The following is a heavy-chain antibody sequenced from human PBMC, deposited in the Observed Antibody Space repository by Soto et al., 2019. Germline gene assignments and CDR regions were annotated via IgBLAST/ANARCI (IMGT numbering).Heavy chain of an antibody. D-gene: IGHD6-13*01. CDR1: GFTFSSYA. J-gene: IGHJ6*02. Sequence: EVQLLESGGGLVQPGGSLRLSCAASGFTFSSYAMSWVRQAPGKGLEWVSAISGSGGSTYYADSVKGRFTISRDNSKKTLYLQMNSLGAEDTAVYYCAKCQGAAAADYYYYGMDVWGQGTTVTVSS. CDR3: AKCQGAAAADYYYYGMDV. CDR2: ISGSGGST. V-gene: IGHV3-23*01.